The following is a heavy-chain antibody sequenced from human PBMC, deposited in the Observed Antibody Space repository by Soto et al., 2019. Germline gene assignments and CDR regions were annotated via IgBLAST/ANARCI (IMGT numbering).Heavy chain of an antibody. Sequence: EVQLVESGGDLVQPGGALRLSCAASGFTVSNNYVTWVRQAPGKGLEWVSIIYTGGGTYYADSVKDRFTISRNNSKTTLYLQMNSLRAEDTAVYYCARGVRGPWLAGFDYWGQGNLVTVSS. V-gene: IGHV3-66*01. CDR1: GFTVSNNY. D-gene: IGHD3-10*01. CDR2: IYTGGGT. CDR3: ARGVRGPWLAGFDY. J-gene: IGHJ4*02.